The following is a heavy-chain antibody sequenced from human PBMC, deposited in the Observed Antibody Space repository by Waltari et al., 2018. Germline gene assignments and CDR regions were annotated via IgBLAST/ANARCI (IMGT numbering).Heavy chain of an antibody. CDR1: GGTFSSYA. D-gene: IGHD3-22*01. CDR3: ARVRDYYDSSGLDY. Sequence: QVQLVQSGAEVKKPGSSVKVSCRASGGTFSSYAISWVRQAPGQGLEWMGGIIPIFGTANYAQKFQGRVTITTDESTSTAYMELSSLRSEDTAVYYCARVRDYYDSSGLDYWGQGTLVTVSS. J-gene: IGHJ4*02. V-gene: IGHV1-69*05. CDR2: IIPIFGTA.